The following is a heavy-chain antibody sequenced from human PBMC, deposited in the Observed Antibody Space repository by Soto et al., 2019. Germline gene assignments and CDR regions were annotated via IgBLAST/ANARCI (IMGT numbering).Heavy chain of an antibody. J-gene: IGHJ6*02. D-gene: IGHD5-12*01. CDR2: IIPIFGTA. V-gene: IGHV1-69*01. CDR1: GGTFSSYA. Sequence: QVQLVQSGAEVKKPGSSVKVSCKASGGTFSSYAISWVRQAPGQGLEWMGGIIPIFGTANYAQKFQGRVTITADESTSTAYMELSSMRSEDTAVYYCARFLLVDIVSTIVGYYYYGMDVWGQGTTVTVSS. CDR3: ARFLLVDIVSTIVGYYYYGMDV.